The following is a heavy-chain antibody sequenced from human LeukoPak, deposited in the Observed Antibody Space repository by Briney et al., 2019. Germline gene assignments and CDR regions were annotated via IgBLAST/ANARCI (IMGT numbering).Heavy chain of an antibody. Sequence: GGSLRLSCAASGFTFSSYAMSWVRQAPGKGLEWVSAISGSGGSTYYADSVKGRFTISRDNSKNTLYLQMNSLRAEDTAVYYCAKYSFRTPGTTPLGYFDYWGQGTLVTVSS. CDR2: ISGSGGST. J-gene: IGHJ4*02. D-gene: IGHD1-1*01. CDR3: AKYSFRTPGTTPLGYFDY. V-gene: IGHV3-23*01. CDR1: GFTFSSYA.